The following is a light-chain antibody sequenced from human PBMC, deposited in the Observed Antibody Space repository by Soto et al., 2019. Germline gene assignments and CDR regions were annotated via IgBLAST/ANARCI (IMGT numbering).Light chain of an antibody. CDR1: SGHSSYA. CDR2: LNSDGSH. Sequence: QPVLTQSQSASASLGASVKLTCTLSSGHSSYAIAWHQQQPEKGPRYLMKLNSDGSHSKGDGIPDRFSGSSSGAERYLTISSLQSEDEADYYCQTWGTGIPVFGGGTQLTVL. V-gene: IGLV4-69*01. CDR3: QTWGTGIPV. J-gene: IGLJ7*01.